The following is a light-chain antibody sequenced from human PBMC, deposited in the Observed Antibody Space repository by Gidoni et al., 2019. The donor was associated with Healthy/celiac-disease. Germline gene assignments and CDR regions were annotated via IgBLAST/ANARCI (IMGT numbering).Light chain of an antibody. J-gene: IGKJ1*01. CDR1: QDISKY. V-gene: IGKV1-33*01. Sequence: GDRVTITCQASQDISKYLNWYQQKPGKAPKLLIYDASNLETGVPSRFSGSGSGTDFTFTISSLQPEDIATYYCQQYDKLPTWTFXQXTKVEIK. CDR2: DAS. CDR3: QQYDKLPTWT.